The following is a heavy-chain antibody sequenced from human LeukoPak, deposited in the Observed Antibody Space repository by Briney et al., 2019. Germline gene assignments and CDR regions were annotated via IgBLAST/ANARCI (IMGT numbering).Heavy chain of an antibody. CDR1: GGSFSGYY. J-gene: IGHJ5*02. CDR3: ARGVTMARRFDP. V-gene: IGHV4-34*01. CDR2: INHSGST. Sequence: ASETLSLTCAVYGGSFSGYYWSWIRQPPGKGLEWIGEINHSGSTNYNPSLKSRVTISVDTSKNQFSLKLSSVTAADTAVYYCARGVTMARRFDPWGQGTLVTVSS. D-gene: IGHD3-3*01.